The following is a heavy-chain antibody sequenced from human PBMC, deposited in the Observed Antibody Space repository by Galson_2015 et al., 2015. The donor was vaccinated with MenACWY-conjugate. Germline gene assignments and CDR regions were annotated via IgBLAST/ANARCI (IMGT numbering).Heavy chain of an antibody. J-gene: IGHJ6*02. D-gene: IGHD1-26*01. Sequence: QSGAEVKKPGESLKISCKASGYNFITYWIGWVRQVPGKGLEWVGLISPIDSKTSYSPAFEGRVTISADNSITTAYLQWNSLQASDTAMYYCARHPPGGRGMDVWGQGTTVTVSS. V-gene: IGHV5-51*01. CDR2: ISPIDSKT. CDR3: ARHPPGGRGMDV. CDR1: GYNFITYW.